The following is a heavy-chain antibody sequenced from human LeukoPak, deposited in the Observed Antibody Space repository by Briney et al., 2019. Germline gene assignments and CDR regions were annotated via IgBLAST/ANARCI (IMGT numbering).Heavy chain of an antibody. Sequence: QAGGSLRLSCAASGFTFSSYAMSWVRQAPGKGLEWVSAISGSGGSTYYADSVKGRFTISRDNSKNTLYLQMNSLRAEDTAVYYCAKGVVVAPDVTPFDYWGQGTLVTVSS. D-gene: IGHD2-2*01. CDR3: AKGVVVAPDVTPFDY. CDR2: ISGSGGST. CDR1: GFTFSSYA. V-gene: IGHV3-23*01. J-gene: IGHJ4*02.